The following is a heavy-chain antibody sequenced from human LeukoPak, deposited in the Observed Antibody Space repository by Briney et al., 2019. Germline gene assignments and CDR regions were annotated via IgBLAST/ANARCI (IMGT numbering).Heavy chain of an antibody. CDR2: IKQDGSGK. J-gene: IGHJ4*02. V-gene: IGHV3-7*01. CDR1: GFTSSSYS. CDR3: ARGAFSSSLYYFDY. Sequence: GGTLRLSCAVSGFTSSSYSMSWVRHAPGKGLEWVANIKQDGSGKYYVDSVKGRFTISRDNAKNSLYLQMNSLRAEDTAVYYCARGAFSSSLYYFDYWGQGTLVTVSS. D-gene: IGHD6-6*01.